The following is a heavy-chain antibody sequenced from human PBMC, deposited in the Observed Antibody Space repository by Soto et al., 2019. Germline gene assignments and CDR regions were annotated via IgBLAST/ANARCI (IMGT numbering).Heavy chain of an antibody. D-gene: IGHD4-17*01. V-gene: IGHV3-23*01. Sequence: EVQLLESGGGLVQPGGSLRLSCAASGFTFNSYAMSWVRQTPGKRLEWVSLISGSGVSTYYADSVKGRFTISRDNSKNTLYLQMNSLRAEDTAVYYCAHRGGDSRPHDYWGHGTLVTVSS. CDR2: ISGSGVST. CDR3: AHRGGDSRPHDY. CDR1: GFTFNSYA. J-gene: IGHJ4*01.